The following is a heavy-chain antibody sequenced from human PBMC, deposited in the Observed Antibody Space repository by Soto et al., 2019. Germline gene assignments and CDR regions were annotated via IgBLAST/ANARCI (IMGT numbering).Heavy chain of an antibody. D-gene: IGHD5-18*01. CDR2: ISNSGST. J-gene: IGHJ4*02. Sequence: SETLSLTCTVSGGSVTSDGDYWTWIRQSPGKGLEWIGYISNSGSTGYNPSLKTRLSMSVDRSKNQFTLRLTSVTAADTAVYFCATESGSTYGYFDHWGQGXQVTVYS. CDR1: GGSVTSDGDY. V-gene: IGHV4-30-4*01. CDR3: ATESGSTYGYFDH.